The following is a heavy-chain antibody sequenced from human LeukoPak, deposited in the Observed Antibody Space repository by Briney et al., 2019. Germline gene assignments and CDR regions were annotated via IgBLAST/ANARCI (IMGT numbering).Heavy chain of an antibody. CDR2: IYYSGTT. CDR3: ARRGIAAAGYDY. V-gene: IGHV4-59*08. D-gene: IGHD6-13*01. CDR1: GGSISSYY. J-gene: IGHJ4*02. Sequence: PSETLSLTCTVSGGSISSYYWSWIRQPPGKGLEWIGYIYYSGTTNYNPSLKSRVTILVDTSKNQFSLNLSSVTATDTAVYYCARRGIAAAGYDYWGQGTLVTVSS.